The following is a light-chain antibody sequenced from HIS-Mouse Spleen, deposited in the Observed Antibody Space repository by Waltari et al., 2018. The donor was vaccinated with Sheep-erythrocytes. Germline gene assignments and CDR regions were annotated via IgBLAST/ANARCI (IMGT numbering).Light chain of an antibody. CDR3: QQFNNYPRT. Sequence: AIQLTQSPSSLSASVGDRVTITCRSSQGISSALAWYQQKPGKAPKLLIYDASSLESGVPSRFSGSGSGTDFTLTISSLQPEDCATYYCQQFNNYPRTFGQGTKVEIK. V-gene: IGKV1D-13*01. J-gene: IGKJ1*01. CDR1: QGISSA. CDR2: DAS.